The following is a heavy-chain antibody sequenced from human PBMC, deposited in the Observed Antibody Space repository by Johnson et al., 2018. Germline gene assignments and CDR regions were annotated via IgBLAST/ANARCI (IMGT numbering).Heavy chain of an antibody. CDR2: IWTDGSNK. CDR1: GFTFSSYG. V-gene: IGHV3-33*01. Sequence: QVQLVESGGGVVQPGRSXRLSCAASGFTFSSYGMHWVRQAPGKGLEWVALIWTDGSNKNYADSVKGRFTISRDNSKNTLYLQTNSLRAEDTAVYYCARAESGSPDVWGQGTTVTVSS. D-gene: IGHD1-26*01. J-gene: IGHJ6*02. CDR3: ARAESGSPDV.